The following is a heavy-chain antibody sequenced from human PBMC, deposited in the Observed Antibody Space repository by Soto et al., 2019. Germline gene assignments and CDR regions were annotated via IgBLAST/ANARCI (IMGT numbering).Heavy chain of an antibody. J-gene: IGHJ4*02. D-gene: IGHD3-10*01. Sequence: QITLKESGPTLVKPTQTITLTCTFSGFSLTTTGVGVGWIRQPPGKALEWLALIYWDDDKRYNPSLKSRLTITWDTSKNQVVLTMTNMDPVDTGTYYCAQQNYGEFDYWGQGTLVTVSS. V-gene: IGHV2-5*02. CDR3: AQQNYGEFDY. CDR1: GFSLTTTGVG. CDR2: IYWDDDK.